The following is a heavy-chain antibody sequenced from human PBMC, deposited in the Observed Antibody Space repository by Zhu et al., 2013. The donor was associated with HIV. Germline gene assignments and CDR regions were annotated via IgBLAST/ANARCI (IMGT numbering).Heavy chain of an antibody. CDR3: ARVSYDFEGWYFDL. D-gene: IGHD3-3*01. J-gene: IGHJ2*01. CDR2: INPSGAST. V-gene: IGHV1-46*01. CDR1: GYTFTNYY. Sequence: QVQLVQSGTEVKKPGASVKVSCKASGYTFTNYYMHWVRQAPGQGLEWMGIINPSGASTTYAQKFQGRVTMTRDTSTSTVYMDLSSLRSEDTAVYYCARVSYDFEGWYFDLVGRGTLVTVSS.